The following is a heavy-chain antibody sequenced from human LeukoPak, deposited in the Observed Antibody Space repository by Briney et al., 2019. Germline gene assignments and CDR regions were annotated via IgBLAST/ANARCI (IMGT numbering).Heavy chain of an antibody. J-gene: IGHJ3*02. Sequence: GESLKISCKGSGYRFTSYWIGWVRQMPGKGLEWMGIIYPGDSDTRYSPSFQGQVTISADKSISTAYLQWSSLKASDTAMYFCARQPHRAGGPLRSFDIWGQGTMVTVSS. CDR2: IYPGDSDT. CDR3: ARQPHRAGGPLRSFDI. D-gene: IGHD1-26*01. CDR1: GYRFTSYW. V-gene: IGHV5-51*01.